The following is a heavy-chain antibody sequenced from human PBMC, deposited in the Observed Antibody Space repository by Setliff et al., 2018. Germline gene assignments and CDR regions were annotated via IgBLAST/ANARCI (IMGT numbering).Heavy chain of an antibody. J-gene: IGHJ5*02. CDR2: FHTGGST. CDR3: ARAGPTVTFFRVLVISWWDP. Sequence: SETLSLTCTVSGGSISRGSYYWTWIRQPAGKGLEWIGHFHTGGSTNYNRSLRSRVSISVDTSKNQFSLKLSSVTAAETATYYCARAGPTVTFFRVLVISWWDPWGQGSLVTVSS. CDR1: GGSISRGSYY. D-gene: IGHD3-3*01. V-gene: IGHV4-61*09.